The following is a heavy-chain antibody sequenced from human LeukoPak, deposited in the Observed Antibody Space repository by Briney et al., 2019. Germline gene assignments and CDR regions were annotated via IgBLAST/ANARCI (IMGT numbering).Heavy chain of an antibody. Sequence: SETLSLTCTVSGGSISSYYWSWIRQPPGKGLEWIGYIYYSGSTNYNPSLKSRVTISVDTSKNQFSLKLGSVTAADTAVYYCARGTYCSGGSCSRYYYMDVWGKGTTVTVSS. CDR3: ARGTYCSGGSCSRYYYMDV. V-gene: IGHV4-59*01. D-gene: IGHD2-15*01. J-gene: IGHJ6*03. CDR1: GGSISSYY. CDR2: IYYSGST.